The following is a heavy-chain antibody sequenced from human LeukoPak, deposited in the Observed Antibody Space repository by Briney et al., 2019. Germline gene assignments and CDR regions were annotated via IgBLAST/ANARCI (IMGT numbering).Heavy chain of an antibody. D-gene: IGHD1-26*01. CDR2: IKQDGSEK. Sequence: GGSLRLSCAASGFTFSSYWMSWVRQAPGKGLEWVANIKQDGSEKYYVDSVKDRFTISRDNAKNSLFLQMNSLRAEDTAVYYCARDYSGSSLDYWGQGTLVTVSS. V-gene: IGHV3-7*01. CDR1: GFTFSSYW. CDR3: ARDYSGSSLDY. J-gene: IGHJ4*02.